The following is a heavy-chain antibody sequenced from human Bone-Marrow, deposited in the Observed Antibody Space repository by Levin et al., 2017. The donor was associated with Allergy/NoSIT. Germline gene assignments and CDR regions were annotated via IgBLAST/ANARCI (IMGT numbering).Heavy chain of an antibody. J-gene: IGHJ5*02. CDR1: GYTFTSYH. D-gene: IGHD6-13*01. Sequence: GESLKISCKASGYTFTSYHFQWVRQAPGKGLEWMGIINPKIGNTTYAQKFQGRITMTRDTSTSTVYMEVNSLRSDDTAVYYCARGPWVGVNTWYADGLNWFDPWGQGTLVTVSS. CDR2: INPKIGNT. V-gene: IGHV1-46*01. CDR3: ARGPWVGVNTWYADGLNWFDP.